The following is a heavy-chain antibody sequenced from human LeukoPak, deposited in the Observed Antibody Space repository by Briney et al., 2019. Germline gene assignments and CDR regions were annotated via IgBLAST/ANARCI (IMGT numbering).Heavy chain of an antibody. Sequence: GGSLRLSCAASGFSFDDYGLTWVRRAPGKGLEWVSGINWNGDSTDYADSVKGRFTISRDNAKNSLYLQMNSLRAEDTALYYCARDLRVVITGSFDSWGQGTLVTVSS. CDR3: ARDLRVVITGSFDS. CDR1: GFSFDDYG. CDR2: INWNGDST. V-gene: IGHV3-20*04. D-gene: IGHD3-22*01. J-gene: IGHJ4*02.